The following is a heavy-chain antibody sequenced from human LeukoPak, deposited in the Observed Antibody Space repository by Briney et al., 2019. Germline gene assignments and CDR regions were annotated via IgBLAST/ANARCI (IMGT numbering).Heavy chain of an antibody. CDR1: GGSFSGYY. V-gene: IGHV4-34*01. CDR2: INHSGST. Sequence: SETLSLTCAVYGGSFSGYYWNWIRQSPGKGLEWIGEINHSGSTIYNPSLNSRVTISVDTSKNQLSLKLSSVTAADTAVYYCARAGGYYDSSGYLRDLDYWGQGTLVTVSS. CDR3: ARAGGYYDSSGYLRDLDY. D-gene: IGHD3-22*01. J-gene: IGHJ4*02.